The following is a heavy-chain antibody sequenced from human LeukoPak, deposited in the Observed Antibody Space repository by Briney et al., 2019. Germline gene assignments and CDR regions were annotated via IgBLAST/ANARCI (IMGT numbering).Heavy chain of an antibody. CDR2: TNRDGSST. CDR3: ARDSVEWYIFDY. Sequence: GGSLRLSCAASGFTFSSYWMHWVRQAPGKGPVWVARTNRDGSSTAYADSVKGRFTISKDNAKNTLYLLMNSLRAEDTDVYYCARDSVEWYIFDYWGQGTLVTVSS. CDR1: GFTFSSYW. J-gene: IGHJ4*02. V-gene: IGHV3-74*01. D-gene: IGHD3-3*01.